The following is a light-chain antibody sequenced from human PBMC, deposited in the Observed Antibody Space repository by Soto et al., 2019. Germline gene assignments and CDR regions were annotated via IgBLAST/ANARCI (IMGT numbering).Light chain of an antibody. J-gene: IGKJ5*01. CDR1: QDIRNT. CDR2: GAS. V-gene: IGKV1-NL1*01. CDR3: HQYGSSPPVT. Sequence: IQMTQSPSSLSASVGDRVAISCRASQDIRNTLAWYQQKPGEAPKLLIYGASSRATGIPDRFSGSGSGTDFTLTISRLEPEDFAMYYCHQYGSSPPVTFGQGTRLEIK.